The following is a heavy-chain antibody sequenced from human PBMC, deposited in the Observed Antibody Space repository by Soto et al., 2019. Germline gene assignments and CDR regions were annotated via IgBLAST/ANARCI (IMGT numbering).Heavy chain of an antibody. V-gene: IGHV3-53*01. J-gene: IGHJ6*02. CDR3: AXXXGXXXXXYGMDV. Sequence: EVQLVESGGGLIQPGGSLRLSCAASGFTVSSNYMSWVXQXXXKGXEWVSVIYSGGSTYYADSVKGRFTISRDNSKNTLYLQMNXLRAEXTAVXYXAXXXGXXXXXYGMDVWGQGTTVTVSS. CDR2: IYSGGST. CDR1: GFTVSSNY.